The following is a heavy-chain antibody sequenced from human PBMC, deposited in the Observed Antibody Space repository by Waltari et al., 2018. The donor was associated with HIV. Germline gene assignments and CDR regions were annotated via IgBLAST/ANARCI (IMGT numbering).Heavy chain of an antibody. CDR3: VKEYQYSHSWYSYYGMDV. J-gene: IGHJ6*02. CDR1: GFTFSNYG. V-gene: IGHV3-23*01. Sequence: EVQVLESGGALVPPGGSLRLSCAASGFTFSNYGMSWVRQAPGKGLEWVSTISGSGGSTYYADSVKGRFTVSRDNSKNTLYLQMNSLRAEDTAVYFCVKEYQYSHSWYSYYGMDVWGQGTTVTVSS. CDR2: ISGSGGST. D-gene: IGHD6-13*01.